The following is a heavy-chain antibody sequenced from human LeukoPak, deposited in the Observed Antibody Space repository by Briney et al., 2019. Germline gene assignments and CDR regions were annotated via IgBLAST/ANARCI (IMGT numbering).Heavy chain of an antibody. V-gene: IGHV3-30-3*01. CDR3: ARDQAWLGSSYTRQINY. CDR1: GFTFSSYA. CDR2: ISYDGSNK. D-gene: IGHD6-6*01. J-gene: IGHJ4*02. Sequence: QPGGSLRLSCAASGFTFSSYAMPWVRQAPGKGLEWVALISYDGSNKYYAVSVKGRFTISRDNSKNTLFLQMNSLRAEDTAVYYCARDQAWLGSSYTRQINYWGQGTLVTVSS.